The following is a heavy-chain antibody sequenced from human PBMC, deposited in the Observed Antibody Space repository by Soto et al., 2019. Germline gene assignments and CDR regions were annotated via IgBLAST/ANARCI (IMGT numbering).Heavy chain of an antibody. CDR3: AKVLPGRYSSSSVPFDY. J-gene: IGHJ4*02. CDR1: GFTFSSYA. V-gene: IGHV3-23*01. Sequence: PGGSLRLSCAASGFTFSSYAMSWVRQAPGKGLEWVSAISGSGGSTYYADSVKGRFTISRDNSKNTLYLQMNSLRAEDTAVYYCAKVLPGRYSSSSVPFDYWGQGTLVTVSS. CDR2: ISGSGGST. D-gene: IGHD6-6*01.